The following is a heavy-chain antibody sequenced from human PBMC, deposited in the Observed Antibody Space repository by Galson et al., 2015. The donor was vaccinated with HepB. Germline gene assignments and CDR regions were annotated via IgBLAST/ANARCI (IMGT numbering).Heavy chain of an antibody. Sequence: SLRLSCAASGFTFSSYSMNWVRQAPGKGLEWVSSISSSSSYIYYADSVKGRFTISRDNAKNSLYLQMNSLRAEDTAVYYCARDLHDYGDGHRSEDYWGQGTLVTVSS. CDR1: GFTFSSYS. CDR3: ARDLHDYGDGHRSEDY. J-gene: IGHJ4*02. V-gene: IGHV3-21*01. CDR2: ISSSSSYI. D-gene: IGHD4-17*01.